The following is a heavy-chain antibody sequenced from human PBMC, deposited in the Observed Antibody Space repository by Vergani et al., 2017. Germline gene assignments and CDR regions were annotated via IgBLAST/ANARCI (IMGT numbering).Heavy chain of an antibody. CDR1: GSTFSSYA. V-gene: IGHV3-48*01. J-gene: IGHJ4*02. Sequence: EVQLVESGGGLVQPGGSLRLSCAASGSTFSSYAMNWVRQAPGKGLEWVSYISSSSSTIYYADSVKGRFTISRDNAKNSLYLQMNSLRAEDTAVYYCASATDDYGDYWGQGTLVTVSS. CDR3: ASATDDYGDY. CDR2: ISSSSSTI.